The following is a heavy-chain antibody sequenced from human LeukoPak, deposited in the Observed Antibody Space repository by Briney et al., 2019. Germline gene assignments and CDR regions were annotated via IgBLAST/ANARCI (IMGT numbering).Heavy chain of an antibody. D-gene: IGHD6-19*01. CDR1: GYTFTGYY. CDR3: ATQATSGWHFS. Sequence: ASVNVSCKASGYTFTGYYMHWVRQAPGQGPEWMGWINPNSGGTNYAQKFQGRVTMTRDTSLSTVYMELSRLRSDDTAVYYCATQATSGWHFSWGQGTLVTVSP. V-gene: IGHV1-2*02. J-gene: IGHJ5*02. CDR2: INPNSGGT.